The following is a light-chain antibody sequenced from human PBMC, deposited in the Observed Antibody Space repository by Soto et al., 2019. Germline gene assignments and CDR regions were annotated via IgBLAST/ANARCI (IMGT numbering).Light chain of an antibody. CDR2: QDS. V-gene: IGLV3-1*01. CDR3: QTWDGNTVV. Sequence: SYELTQPPSVSVSPGQTASISCSGATLRSRYIAWFQQRPGQSPLVVIFQDSKRPSGIPARFSGSYSGNTATLTITETQNLDEADYFCQTWDGNTVVFGGGPKVTVL. CDR1: TLRSRY. J-gene: IGLJ2*01.